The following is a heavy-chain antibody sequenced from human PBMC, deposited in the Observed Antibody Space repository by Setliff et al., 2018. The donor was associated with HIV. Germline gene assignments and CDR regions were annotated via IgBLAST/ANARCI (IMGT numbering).Heavy chain of an antibody. CDR3: ARERDSNGYQFDY. CDR1: GFPFSNYA. D-gene: IGHD3-22*01. J-gene: IGHJ4*02. CDR2: VNVDSGNT. Sequence: ASVKVSCKASGFPFSNYAIHWVRQAPGQRLEWMGWVNVDSGNTKYLQDLQGRVTITSDTSATTAYMEVSNLRSEDMAVYYCARERDSNGYQFDYWGQGTLVTVSS. V-gene: IGHV1-3*03.